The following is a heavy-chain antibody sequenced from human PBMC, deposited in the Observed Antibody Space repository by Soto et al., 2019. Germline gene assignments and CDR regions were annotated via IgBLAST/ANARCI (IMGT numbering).Heavy chain of an antibody. D-gene: IGHD3-22*01. Sequence: EVQLLESGGGLVQPGGSLRLSCAASGFMFSNYAMSWVRQAPGKGLEWVSGIGGRATSAYYADSVKGQFAISRDNSYNTLFLQLNSLRAEDTAVYYCAKSRYSDSSGDYYDFWGQGTLVTVSS. CDR2: IGGRATSA. CDR3: AKSRYSDSSGDYYDF. CDR1: GFMFSNYA. V-gene: IGHV3-23*01. J-gene: IGHJ4*02.